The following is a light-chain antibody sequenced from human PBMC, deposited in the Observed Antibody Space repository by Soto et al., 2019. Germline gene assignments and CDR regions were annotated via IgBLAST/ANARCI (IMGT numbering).Light chain of an antibody. V-gene: IGKV1-39*01. CDR2: AAS. CDR1: QSISSY. Sequence: DIQMTQSPSSLSACVGDRVTITCRASQSISSYLNWYQQKPGKAPKLLIYAASSLQSGFPSRFSGSGSGTDLTLTISSLQPEDFATYYCQQSYRTPTWTFGQGTKVDI. J-gene: IGKJ1*01. CDR3: QQSYRTPTWT.